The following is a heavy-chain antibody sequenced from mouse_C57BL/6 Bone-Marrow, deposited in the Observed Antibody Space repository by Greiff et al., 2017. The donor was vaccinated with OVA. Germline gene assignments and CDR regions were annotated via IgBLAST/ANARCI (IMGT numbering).Heavy chain of an antibody. CDR2: ILPGSGST. Sequence: QVQLQQSGAELMKPGASVKLSCKATGYTFTGYWIEWVKQRPGHGLEWIGEILPGSGSTNYNEKFKGKATFTADTSSNTAYMQLSSLTTEDSAVYYCATPSTVVATRYFDVWGTGTTVTVSS. D-gene: IGHD1-1*01. J-gene: IGHJ1*03. CDR3: ATPSTVVATRYFDV. V-gene: IGHV1-9*01. CDR1: GYTFTGYW.